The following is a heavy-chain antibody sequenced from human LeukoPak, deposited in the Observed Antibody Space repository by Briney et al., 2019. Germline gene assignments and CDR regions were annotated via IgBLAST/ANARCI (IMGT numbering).Heavy chain of an antibody. D-gene: IGHD3-10*01. CDR3: AGVRGAWNAFDI. V-gene: IGHV3-33*08. CDR2: IWYDGSNK. Sequence: PGGSLRLSCAASGFTFSTYALSWVRQAPGKGLEWAAVIWYDGSNKYYADSVKGRFTISRDNPKNTLYLQMNSLRAEDTAVYYCAGVRGAWNAFDIWGQGTMVTVSS. CDR1: GFTFSTYA. J-gene: IGHJ3*02.